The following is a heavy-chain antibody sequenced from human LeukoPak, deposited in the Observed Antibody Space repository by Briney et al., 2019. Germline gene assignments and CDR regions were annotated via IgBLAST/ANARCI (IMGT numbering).Heavy chain of an antibody. Sequence: PSETLSLTCTASGGSISTYYWSWVRQPPGKGLEWLGYISYSGTTTYSPSLESRVTISLDTSRNQFSLRLSSLTAADTAVYYCTNYGGVSLGDYWGQGTLVTVSS. J-gene: IGHJ4*02. CDR1: GGSISTYY. D-gene: IGHD5-24*01. CDR3: TNYGGVSLGDY. CDR2: ISYSGTT. V-gene: IGHV4-59*01.